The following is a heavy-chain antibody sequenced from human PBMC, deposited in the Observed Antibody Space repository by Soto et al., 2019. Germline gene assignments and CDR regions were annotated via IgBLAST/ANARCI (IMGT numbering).Heavy chain of an antibody. Sequence: SETLSLTCAVYGGSFRGYYWSWIRQPPGKGLEWIGEINHSGSTNYNPSLKSRVTISVDTSKNQFSLKLSSVTAADTAVYYCARPVLRYFDYFDYWGQGTLVTVSS. CDR2: INHSGST. D-gene: IGHD3-9*01. J-gene: IGHJ4*02. CDR3: ARPVLRYFDYFDY. CDR1: GGSFRGYY. V-gene: IGHV4-34*01.